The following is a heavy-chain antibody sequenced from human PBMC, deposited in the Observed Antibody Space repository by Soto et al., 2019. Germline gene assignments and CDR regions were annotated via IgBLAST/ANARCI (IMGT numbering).Heavy chain of an antibody. CDR1: GGSISSYY. CDR2: IYYSGST. CDR3: ARVESGYSYGYYYYYGMDV. J-gene: IGHJ6*02. V-gene: IGHV4-59*01. D-gene: IGHD5-18*01. Sequence: PSETLSLTCTVSGGSISSYYWSWLRQPPGKGLEWIGYIYYSGSTNYNPSLKSRVTISVDTSKNQFSLKLSAVTAADTAVYYCARVESGYSYGYYYYYGMDVWGQGTTGTVAS.